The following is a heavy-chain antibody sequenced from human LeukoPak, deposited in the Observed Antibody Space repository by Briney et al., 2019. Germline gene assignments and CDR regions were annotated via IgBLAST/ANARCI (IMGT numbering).Heavy chain of an antibody. CDR3: ARILAGAYYYYMDV. V-gene: IGHV3-21*01. D-gene: IGHD2/OR15-2a*01. Sequence: GGSLRLSCAASGFSFSRHWMNWVRQAPGKGLEWVSSISSSSSYIYYADSVKGRFTISRDNAKNSLYLQMNSLRAEDTAVYYCARILAGAYYYYMDVWGKGTTVTVSS. CDR2: ISSSSSYI. J-gene: IGHJ6*03. CDR1: GFSFSRHW.